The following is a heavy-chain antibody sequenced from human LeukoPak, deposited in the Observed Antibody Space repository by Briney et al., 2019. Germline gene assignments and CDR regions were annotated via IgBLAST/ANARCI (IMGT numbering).Heavy chain of an antibody. J-gene: IGHJ4*02. V-gene: IGHV4-4*07. CDR1: SGSISSYY. CDR3: ARGNIAAAGRAFDY. Sequence: SETLSLTCTVSSGSISSYYWSWIRQPAGKGLEWIGRIYTSGSTNYNPSLKSRVTMSVDTSKNQFSLKLSSVTAADTAVYYCARGNIAAAGRAFDYWGQGTLVTVSS. CDR2: IYTSGST. D-gene: IGHD6-13*01.